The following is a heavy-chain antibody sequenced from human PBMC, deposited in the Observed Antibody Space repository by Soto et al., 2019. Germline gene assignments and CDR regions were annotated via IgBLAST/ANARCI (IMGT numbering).Heavy chain of an antibody. CDR1: GGTFSSYA. Sequence: QVQLVQSGAEVKKPGSSVKVSCKASGGTFSSYAISWVRQAPGQGLEWMGGIIPIFGTANYAQKFQGRVTITADESTSPAYMELSSLRSEDTAVYYCARVGGNYDSSGYYVDAFDIWGQGTMVTVSS. J-gene: IGHJ3*02. V-gene: IGHV1-69*01. CDR3: ARVGGNYDSSGYYVDAFDI. CDR2: IIPIFGTA. D-gene: IGHD3-22*01.